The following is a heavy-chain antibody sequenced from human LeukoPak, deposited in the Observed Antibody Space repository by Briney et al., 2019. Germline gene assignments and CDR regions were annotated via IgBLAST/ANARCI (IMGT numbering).Heavy chain of an antibody. J-gene: IGHJ6*03. CDR1: GGSISSSSYY. V-gene: IGHV4-39*01. CDR3: ARHGGRWNCYYYMDV. Sequence: SETLSLTCTVSGGSISSSSYYWGWIRQPPGKGLEWIGSIYYSGSTYYNPSLKSRVTISVDTSKNQFSLKLSSVTAADTAVYYCARHGGRWNCYYYMDVWGKGTTVTVSS. CDR2: IYYSGST. D-gene: IGHD1-26*01.